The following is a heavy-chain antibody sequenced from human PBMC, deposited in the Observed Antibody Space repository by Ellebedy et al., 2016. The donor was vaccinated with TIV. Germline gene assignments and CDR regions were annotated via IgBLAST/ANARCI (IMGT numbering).Heavy chain of an antibody. V-gene: IGHV3-23*01. CDR1: GLTFSNNA. Sequence: PGGSLRLSCAASGLTFSNNAISWVRQAPGKGLEWVSGISDSGSSTYYADSVKGRFTISRDNSKDTLYLQVNSLRAEDTAVYYCARDPVGVGPAFDIWGQGTMVTVSS. CDR2: ISDSGSST. CDR3: ARDPVGVGPAFDI. J-gene: IGHJ3*02. D-gene: IGHD4-23*01.